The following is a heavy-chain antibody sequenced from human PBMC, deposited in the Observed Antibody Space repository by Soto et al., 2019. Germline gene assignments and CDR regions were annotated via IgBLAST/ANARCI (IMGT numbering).Heavy chain of an antibody. V-gene: IGHV1-2*04. CDR2: INPNSGGT. D-gene: IGHD7-27*01. CDR1: GYTFTGYY. CDR3: ARGGANWGSPPSPGAFDI. Sequence: ASVKVSCKASGYTFTGYYMHWVRQAPGQGLEWMGWINPNSGGTNYAQKFQGWVTMTRDTSISTAYMELSRLRSDDTAVYYCARGGANWGSPPSPGAFDIWGQGTMVTVSS. J-gene: IGHJ3*02.